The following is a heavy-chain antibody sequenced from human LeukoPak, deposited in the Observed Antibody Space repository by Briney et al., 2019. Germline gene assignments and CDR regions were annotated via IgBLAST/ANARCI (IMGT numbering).Heavy chain of an antibody. J-gene: IGHJ4*02. D-gene: IGHD3-9*01. V-gene: IGHV1-2*02. CDR1: GYTFTGYY. CDR2: INPNSGGT. CDR3: ARGDILTGYYRY. Sequence: ASVKVSCKASGYTFTGYYMHWVRQAPGQGLEWMGWINPNSGGTSYAQKFQGRVTMTRDTSISTAYMELSRLRSDDTAVYYCARGDILTGYYRYWGQGTLVTVSS.